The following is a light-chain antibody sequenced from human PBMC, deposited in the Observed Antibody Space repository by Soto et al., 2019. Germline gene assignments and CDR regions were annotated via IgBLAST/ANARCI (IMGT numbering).Light chain of an antibody. CDR1: QVVLYSSNNKNY. V-gene: IGKV4-1*01. J-gene: IGKJ1*01. CDR2: WAS. Sequence: DIVMTQSRDSLSVSLGERATVNCKSDQVVLYSSNNKNYLAWYQQKPGQPPKLLIYWASTRESGVPDRFSGSGSGTDFTLTISSLQAEDVAVYYCQQYYSTPQTFGQGTKVDIK. CDR3: QQYYSTPQT.